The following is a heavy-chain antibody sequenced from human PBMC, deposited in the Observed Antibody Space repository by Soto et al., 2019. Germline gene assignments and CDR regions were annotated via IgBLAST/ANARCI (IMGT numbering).Heavy chain of an antibody. V-gene: IGHV3-23*01. CDR2: NIGSGVIT. Sequence: EVQLLESGGGLVQPGGSLTLACAASGLTFSRYTMGWVRQAAGKGLEWVSANIGSGVITYYADSVKGRFTISRDNSKNTLYLLMNSLRAEDTAVYYCAKDLRGPEAGTWYFDLWGRGTLVTVSS. CDR3: AKDLRGPEAGTWYFDL. D-gene: IGHD6-13*01. J-gene: IGHJ2*01. CDR1: GLTFSRYT.